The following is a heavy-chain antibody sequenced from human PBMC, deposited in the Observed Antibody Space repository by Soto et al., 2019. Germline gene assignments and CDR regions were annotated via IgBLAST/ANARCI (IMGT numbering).Heavy chain of an antibody. Sequence: PGESLKISCAASGFTFSSYAMSWVRQAPGKGLEWVSAISGSGGSTYYADSVKGRFTISRDNSKNTLYLQMNSLRAEDTAVYYCAKYGVQLWFKYGMDVWGQGTTVTVSS. CDR2: ISGSGGST. D-gene: IGHD5-18*01. CDR1: GFTFSSYA. V-gene: IGHV3-23*01. J-gene: IGHJ6*02. CDR3: AKYGVQLWFKYGMDV.